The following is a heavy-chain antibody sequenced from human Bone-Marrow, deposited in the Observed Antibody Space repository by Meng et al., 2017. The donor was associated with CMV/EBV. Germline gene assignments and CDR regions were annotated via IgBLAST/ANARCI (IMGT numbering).Heavy chain of an antibody. CDR1: GGTFSSYA. D-gene: IGHD2-2*02. J-gene: IGHJ6*02. V-gene: IGHV1-69*05. CDR2: IIPMFSTA. Sequence: SVKVSCKASGGTFSSYAINWVRQAPGQGLEWMGGIIPMFSTADYAQKFEGRVTITTDESRSTAYMEVTSLRSEDTAVYFCAGAYCSSTTCYNRGYYVKGLDVWGQGTTVTVSS. CDR3: AGAYCSSTTCYNRGYYVKGLDV.